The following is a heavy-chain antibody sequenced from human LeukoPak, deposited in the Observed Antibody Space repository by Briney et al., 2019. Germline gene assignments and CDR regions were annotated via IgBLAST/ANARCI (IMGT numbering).Heavy chain of an antibody. J-gene: IGHJ4*02. CDR2: FSFNGVTT. D-gene: IGHD2-2*01. CDR3: AKDQVVPFDY. V-gene: IGHV3-23*01. CDR1: GFTFSNYA. Sequence: SGGSLRLSCAASGFTFSNYAMSWVRQAPGKGLEWVSTFSFNGVTTYYADSAKGRFTISRDNSKNTVYLQMNSLRAEDTAVYFCAKDQVVPFDYWGQGTLVTVSS.